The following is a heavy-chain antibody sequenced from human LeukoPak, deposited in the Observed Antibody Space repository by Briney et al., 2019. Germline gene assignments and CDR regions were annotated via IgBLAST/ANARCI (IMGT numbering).Heavy chain of an antibody. V-gene: IGHV3-53*01. CDR3: TTGAGRGY. J-gene: IGHJ4*02. D-gene: IGHD3-10*01. CDR1: GFTVSSIH. Sequence: PGGSLRLSCAASGFTVSSIHMVWVRQAPGKGLEWVSVTYTGGNSYYADSVKGRFIISRDISKNTLYLQMNSLKTEDTAVYYCTTGAGRGYWGQGTLVTVSS. CDR2: TYTGGNS.